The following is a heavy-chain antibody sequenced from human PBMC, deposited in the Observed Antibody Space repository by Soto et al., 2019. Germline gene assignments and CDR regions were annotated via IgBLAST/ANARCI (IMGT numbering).Heavy chain of an antibody. J-gene: IGHJ6*02. V-gene: IGHV4-34*01. CDR2: INHSGST. Sequence: ETLSLTCAVYGGSFSGYYWSWIRQPPGKGLEWIGEINHSGSTNYNPSLKSRVTISVDTSKNQFSLKLSSVTAADTAVYYCARASLYDILTGRYYYYGMDVWGQGTTVTVSS. CDR1: GGSFSGYY. D-gene: IGHD3-9*01. CDR3: ARASLYDILTGRYYYYGMDV.